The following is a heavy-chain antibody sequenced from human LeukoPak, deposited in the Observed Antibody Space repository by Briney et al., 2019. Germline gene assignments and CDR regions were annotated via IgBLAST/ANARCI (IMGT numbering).Heavy chain of an antibody. CDR2: IYYSGST. Sequence: SETLSLTCTVSGDSVSGNYWTWIRQPPGKGVEWIGYIYYSGSTNYNASLKSRVTISVDTSKNQFSLKLSSVTAADPAVYYCARLGDGDNLRYFDYWGQGTLVTVSS. J-gene: IGHJ4*02. CDR1: GDSVSGNY. V-gene: IGHV4-59*08. CDR3: ARLGDGDNLRYFDY. D-gene: IGHD5-24*01.